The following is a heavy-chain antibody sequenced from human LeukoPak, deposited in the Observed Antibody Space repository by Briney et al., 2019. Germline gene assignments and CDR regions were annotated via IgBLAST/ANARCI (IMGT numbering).Heavy chain of an antibody. Sequence: SETLSLTCAVSGYSISSGYYWGWIRQPPGKGLEWIGSIYHSGSTYYNPSLKSRVTISVDTSKNQFSLKLSSVTAADTAVYYCARGGGYDEYYYYYYYMDVWGKGTTVTVSS. CDR1: GYSISSGYY. V-gene: IGHV4-38-2*01. CDR2: IYHSGST. D-gene: IGHD5-12*01. CDR3: ARGGGYDEYYYYYYYMDV. J-gene: IGHJ6*03.